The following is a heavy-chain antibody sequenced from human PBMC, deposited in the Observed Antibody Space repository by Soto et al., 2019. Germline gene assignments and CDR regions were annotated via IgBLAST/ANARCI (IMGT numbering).Heavy chain of an antibody. CDR3: ARVVAVACTYYYYGMDV. CDR2: IIPIFGTA. CDR1: GGTFSSYA. V-gene: IGHV1-69*01. D-gene: IGHD6-19*01. J-gene: IGHJ6*02. Sequence: QVQLVQSGAEVKKPGSSVKVSCKASGGTFSSYAISWVRQAPGQGLEWMGGIIPIFGTANYAQKFQGRVTITADESTSTAYMELSSLRSEDTAVYYCARVVAVACTYYYYGMDVWGQGTTVTVSS.